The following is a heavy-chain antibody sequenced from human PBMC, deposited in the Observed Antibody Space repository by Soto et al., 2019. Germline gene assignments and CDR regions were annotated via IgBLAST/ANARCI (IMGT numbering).Heavy chain of an antibody. V-gene: IGHV4-39*07. CDR3: ARGRWLQLPDY. J-gene: IGHJ4*02. CDR1: GASISSSNYY. CDR2: LYHSGST. Sequence: ETLSLTCIVSGASISSSNYYWGWLRQPPGKGLEWIGYLYHSGSTDYNPSLKSRVTISVDTSKNQFSLKLSSVTAADTAVYYCARGRWLQLPDYWGQGILVTVSS. D-gene: IGHD5-12*01.